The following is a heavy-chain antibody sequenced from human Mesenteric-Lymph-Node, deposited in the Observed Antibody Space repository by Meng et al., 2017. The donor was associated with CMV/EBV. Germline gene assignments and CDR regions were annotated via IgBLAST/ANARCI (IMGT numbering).Heavy chain of an antibody. CDR2: ICDDHNT. CDR1: GFSVDIGH. D-gene: IGHD3-16*01. J-gene: IGHJ4*02. CDR3: VVGYDSRKVAY. V-gene: IGHV3-53*01. Sequence: LSCTISGFSVDIGHMNWVRQAPGKGLEWISVICDDHNTDYANSVKGRFITSRDSSKNTLYLQMNSLRVEDTAIYYCVVGYDSRKVAYWGRGTLVTVSS.